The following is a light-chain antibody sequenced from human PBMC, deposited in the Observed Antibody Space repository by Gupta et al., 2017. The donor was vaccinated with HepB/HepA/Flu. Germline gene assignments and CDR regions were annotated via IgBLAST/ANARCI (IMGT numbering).Light chain of an antibody. Sequence: DIQLTQSPSFLSASVGDRVTITCRASQGISSYLAWYQQTPGKAPKLLIYAASTLQSGVPSRFSGSGSGTEFTLTISSLQPEDFATYYCQQRNSYPPFTFGPGTKVDIK. CDR3: QQRNSYPPFT. J-gene: IGKJ3*01. CDR1: QGISSY. V-gene: IGKV1-9*01. CDR2: AAS.